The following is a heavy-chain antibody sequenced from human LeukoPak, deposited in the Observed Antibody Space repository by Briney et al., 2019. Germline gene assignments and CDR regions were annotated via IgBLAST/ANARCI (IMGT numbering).Heavy chain of an antibody. CDR2: IIPIFGTA. CDR3: ARGWDHDSDGRPTAYVY. Sequence: GASVKVSCKASGGIFSRYAISWVRQAPGQGLEWMGGIIPIFGTANYAQEFQGRVTITADESTSTAYMELSSLRSEDTVVYYCARGWDHDSDGRPTAYVYWGQGTLVTVSS. D-gene: IGHD3-22*01. CDR1: GGIFSRYA. J-gene: IGHJ4*02. V-gene: IGHV1-69*13.